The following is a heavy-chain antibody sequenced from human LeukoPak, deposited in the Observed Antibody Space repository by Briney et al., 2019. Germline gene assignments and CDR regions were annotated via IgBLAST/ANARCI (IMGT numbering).Heavy chain of an antibody. Sequence: PGRSLRLSCAASGFTFSSYGMHWVRQAPGKGLEWVAVISYDGSNKYYADSVKGRFTISRDNSKNTLYLQMNSLRAEDTAVYYCARVNSGWYPIYYYYMDVWGKGTTVTISS. CDR3: ARVNSGWYPIYYYYMDV. V-gene: IGHV3-30*03. J-gene: IGHJ6*03. CDR2: ISYDGSNK. D-gene: IGHD6-19*01. CDR1: GFTFSSYG.